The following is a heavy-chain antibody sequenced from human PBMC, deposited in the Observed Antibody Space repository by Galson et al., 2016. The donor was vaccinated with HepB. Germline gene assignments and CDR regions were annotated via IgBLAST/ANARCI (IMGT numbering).Heavy chain of an antibody. J-gene: IGHJ4*02. CDR2: FGDGGDI. CDR1: GFSVSSNY. CDR3: ARDGGGGYNLDY. V-gene: IGHV3-53*01. Sequence: SLRLSCAASGFSVSSNYMSWVRQAPGKGLQWVSTFGDGGDIYYADSVKGRFTISRDNSKKSVYLQMNSLRDEDTAVYYCARDGGGGYNLDYWGQGTLVTVTS. D-gene: IGHD5-24*01.